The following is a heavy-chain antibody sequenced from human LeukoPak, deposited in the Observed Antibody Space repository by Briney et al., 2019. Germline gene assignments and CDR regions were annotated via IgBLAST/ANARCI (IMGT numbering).Heavy chain of an antibody. CDR1: GFTFSSYA. V-gene: IGHV3-23*01. D-gene: IGHD5-18*01. CDR3: AKDTAMVFGYFDY. J-gene: IGHJ4*02. CDR2: ISGSGGST. Sequence: GGSLRLSCAASGFTFSSYAMSWVRQAPGKGLEWVSAISGSGGSTHYADSVKGRFTISRDNSKNTLNLQMNSLRAEDTAVYYCAKDTAMVFGYFDYWGQGTLVTVSS.